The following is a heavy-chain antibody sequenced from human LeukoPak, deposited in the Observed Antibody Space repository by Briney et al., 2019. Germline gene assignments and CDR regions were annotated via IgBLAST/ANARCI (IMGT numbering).Heavy chain of an antibody. CDR2: IYYSGST. V-gene: IGHV4-59*06. Sequence: SETLSLTCTVSGDSISNYYWSWIRQHPGKGLEWIGYIYYSGSTYYNPSLKSRVTISVDTSKNQFSLKLSSVTAADTAVYYCAREYYDILTGYRYLDYWGQGTLVTVSS. D-gene: IGHD3-9*01. CDR1: GDSISNYY. CDR3: AREYYDILTGYRYLDY. J-gene: IGHJ4*02.